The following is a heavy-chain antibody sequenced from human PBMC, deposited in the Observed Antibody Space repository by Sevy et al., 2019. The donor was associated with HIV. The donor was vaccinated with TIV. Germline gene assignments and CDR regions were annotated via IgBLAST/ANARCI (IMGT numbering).Heavy chain of an antibody. J-gene: IGHJ5*02. CDR2: IGHDGNKY. CDR3: AKDYCIGNDCFLGWFDP. V-gene: IGHV3-30*02. Sequence: GGSLRLSCAASGFTLSSVGIHWVRLTPGTGLEWLAFIGHDGNKYFYGASVKGRITTSRDNSKNTVSLQMNSLRVEDTAIYYCAKDYCIGNDCFLGWFDPRRQGTVVTVSS. CDR1: GFTLSSVG. D-gene: IGHD2-15*01.